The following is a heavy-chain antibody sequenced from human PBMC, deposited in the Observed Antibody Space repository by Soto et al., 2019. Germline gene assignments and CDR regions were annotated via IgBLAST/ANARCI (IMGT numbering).Heavy chain of an antibody. CDR3: AGGGAGSGPFTWELPDH. CDR1: GNTFTDRY. CDR2: ITPFSGDV. D-gene: IGHD1-26*01. J-gene: IGHJ4*02. Sequence: SVKVSWKALGNTFTDRYLHWVRQAPGQALEWMGWITPFSGDVHYAQKFQERVTITRDRSINTAYMQMSSLRSEDTAMYFCAGGGAGSGPFTWELPDHWGQGTLVTVSS. V-gene: IGHV1-45*02.